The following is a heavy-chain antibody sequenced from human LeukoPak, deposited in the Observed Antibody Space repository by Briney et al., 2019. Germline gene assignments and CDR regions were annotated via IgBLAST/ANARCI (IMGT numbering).Heavy chain of an antibody. J-gene: IGHJ4*02. Sequence: GGSLRLSCAASGFTFSSYCMTWVRQAPGKGLEWVANIKQDGSEKYYVDSVKGRFTISRDNAKNSLSLQMNSLRAEDTAVYYCXXXXGYSGYGGSDYWGQGTLVTVSS. V-gene: IGHV3-7*01. CDR3: XXXXGYSGYGGSDY. CDR1: GFTFSSYC. CDR2: IKQDGSEK. D-gene: IGHD5-12*01.